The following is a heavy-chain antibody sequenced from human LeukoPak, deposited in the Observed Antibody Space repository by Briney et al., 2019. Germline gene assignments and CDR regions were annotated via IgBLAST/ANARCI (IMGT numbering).Heavy chain of an antibody. CDR3: ANVQGAAAGSDY. J-gene: IGHJ4*02. V-gene: IGHV1-69*04. Sequence: SVKVSCKASGGTFSSYAISWVRQAPGQGLEWMGRIIPILGIANYAQKFQGRVTITADKSTSTAYMELSSLRSEDTAVYYCANVQGAAAGSDYWGQGTLVTVSS. CDR2: IIPILGIA. D-gene: IGHD6-13*01. CDR1: GGTFSSYA.